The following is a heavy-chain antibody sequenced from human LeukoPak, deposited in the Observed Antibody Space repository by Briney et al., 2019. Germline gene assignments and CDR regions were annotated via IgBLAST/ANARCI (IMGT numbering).Heavy chain of an antibody. CDR1: GGSISSGGYY. Sequence: SETLSLTCTVSGGSISSGGYYWSWIRQHPGKGLEWVGYTSYSGSTHYNPSLKSRVTISVDTSKNQFSLKLSSVTAADTAVYYCARGSLDFDYWGQGTLVTVSS. V-gene: IGHV4-31*03. J-gene: IGHJ4*02. CDR2: TSYSGST. CDR3: ARGSLDFDY.